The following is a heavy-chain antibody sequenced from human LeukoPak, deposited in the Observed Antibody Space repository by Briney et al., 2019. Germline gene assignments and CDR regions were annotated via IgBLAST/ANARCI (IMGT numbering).Heavy chain of an antibody. D-gene: IGHD6-19*01. CDR2: IWYDGSNK. J-gene: IGHJ4*02. CDR3: ASSSGWSFDDHY. V-gene: IGHV3-33*01. CDR1: GFTLGSYG. Sequence: PGGSPRLSCAASGFTLGSYGMHWVRQAPGKGLEWVAVIWYDGSNKYYADSVKGRFTISRDNSKNTLYLQMNSLRAEDTAVYYCASSSGWSFDDHYWGQGTLVTVSS.